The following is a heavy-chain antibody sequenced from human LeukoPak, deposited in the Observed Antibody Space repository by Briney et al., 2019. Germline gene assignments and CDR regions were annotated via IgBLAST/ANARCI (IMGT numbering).Heavy chain of an antibody. Sequence: GGSLRLSCAASGFTFSSYAMSWVRQAPGKGLEWVSAISGSSGSTYYADSVKGRFTISRDNSKNTLYLQMNSLRAEDTAVYYCAKGLVVATINSAFDIWGQGTMVTVSS. CDR2: ISGSSGST. D-gene: IGHD5-12*01. CDR1: GFTFSSYA. V-gene: IGHV3-23*01. J-gene: IGHJ3*02. CDR3: AKGLVVATINSAFDI.